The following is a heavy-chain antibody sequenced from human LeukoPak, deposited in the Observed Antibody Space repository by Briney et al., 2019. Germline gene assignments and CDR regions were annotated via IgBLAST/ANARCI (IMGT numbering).Heavy chain of an antibody. J-gene: IGHJ4*02. CDR3: AKRIAAPPNYFDY. V-gene: IGHV3-23*01. Sequence: GGSLRLSCAASGFTFSNYGMSWARHAAGGGGECVSVISDSGGRTDYADSVKAFFTNSTDNSKNTLYLQMNTLRAEETAVYYCAKRIAAPPNYFDYWGQGTLVTVSS. CDR2: ISDSGGRT. D-gene: IGHD6-6*01. CDR1: GFTFSNYG.